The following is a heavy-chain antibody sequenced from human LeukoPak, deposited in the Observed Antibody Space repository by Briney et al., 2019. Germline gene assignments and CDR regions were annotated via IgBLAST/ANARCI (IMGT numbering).Heavy chain of an antibody. Sequence: PGGSLRLSCAASRFTFSSYAMHWVRQAPGKGLEWVAVISYDGRNKYYADSVKGRFTISRDNAKNSLFLQMNSLRAEDTAVYYCARDPLEGSWYFDLWGRGTLVTVSS. CDR3: ARDPLEGSWYFDL. V-gene: IGHV3-30-3*01. CDR1: RFTFSSYA. J-gene: IGHJ2*01. D-gene: IGHD5-24*01. CDR2: ISYDGRNK.